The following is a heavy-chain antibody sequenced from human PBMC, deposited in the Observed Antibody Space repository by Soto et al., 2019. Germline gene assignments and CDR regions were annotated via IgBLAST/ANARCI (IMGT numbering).Heavy chain of an antibody. Sequence: QVQLVESGGGVVQPGRSLRLSCAASGFTFSSYAMHWVRQAPGKGLEWVAVISYDGSNKYYADSVMGRFTISRDNSKNTLYLQMNSLRAEDTAVYYCARDSVWFGELGYFDYWGQGTLVTVSS. D-gene: IGHD3-10*01. J-gene: IGHJ4*02. CDR1: GFTFSSYA. CDR2: ISYDGSNK. CDR3: ARDSVWFGELGYFDY. V-gene: IGHV3-30-3*01.